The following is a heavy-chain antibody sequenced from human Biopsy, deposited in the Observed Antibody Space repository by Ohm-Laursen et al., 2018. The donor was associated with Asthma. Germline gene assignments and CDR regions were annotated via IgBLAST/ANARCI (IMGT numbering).Heavy chain of an antibody. J-gene: IGHJ4*02. CDR1: GGTFNTYV. V-gene: IGHV1-69*13. Sequence: SVKVSCKSLGGTFNTYVIGWVRQAPGQGLEWMGGINSVFGTTTYPQKFQDRVTITADDSTSTAYMELSSLGSEDTAVYYCARKAGSCISRTCYSLDFWGQGTLVTVSS. CDR3: ARKAGSCISRTCYSLDF. CDR2: INSVFGTT. D-gene: IGHD2-2*01.